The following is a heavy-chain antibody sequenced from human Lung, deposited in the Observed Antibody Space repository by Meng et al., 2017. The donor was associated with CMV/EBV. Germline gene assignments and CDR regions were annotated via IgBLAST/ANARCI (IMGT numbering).Heavy chain of an antibody. Sequence: GPXLVXPTQTLTLTCTFSGFSLSSTGLRVNWIRQPPGKALEWLARIDWHDDKLYNTSLKTRLTISKDTFKNQVVLTMTDMDHVDTATYYCARTSDYYHVMDVWGQGTTVTVS. J-gene: IGHJ6*02. CDR3: ARTSDYYHVMDV. V-gene: IGHV2-70D*14. CDR1: GFSLSSTGLR. CDR2: IDWHDDK.